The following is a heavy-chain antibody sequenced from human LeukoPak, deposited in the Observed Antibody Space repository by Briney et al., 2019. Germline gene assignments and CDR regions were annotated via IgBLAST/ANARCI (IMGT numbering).Heavy chain of an antibody. Sequence: GASVKVSCKASGYTFTGYYMHWVRQPPGQGLEWMGWISPNSGGTNYAQKFQGRVTMTRDTSISTAYMELSRLRSDDTAVYYCARDKGTSYLSSFDYWGQGTLVTVSS. CDR3: ARDKGTSYLSSFDY. CDR1: GYTFTGYY. D-gene: IGHD6-6*01. J-gene: IGHJ4*02. CDR2: ISPNSGGT. V-gene: IGHV1-2*02.